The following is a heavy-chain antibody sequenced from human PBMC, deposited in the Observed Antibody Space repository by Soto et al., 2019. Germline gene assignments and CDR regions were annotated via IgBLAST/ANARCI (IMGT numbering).Heavy chain of an antibody. CDR3: VRDPPHSATTYGMDV. CDR1: GFTFSTFW. D-gene: IGHD5-12*01. V-gene: IGHV3-7*03. J-gene: IGHJ6*02. Sequence: PGGSLRLSCAASGFTFSTFWRSWVRQAPGKGLEWVANIKEDGNEKYYVDSVKGRFTISRDNAKNSLYLQMNSLRAEDTAVYYCVRDPPHSATTYGMDVWGQGTTVTVSS. CDR2: IKEDGNEK.